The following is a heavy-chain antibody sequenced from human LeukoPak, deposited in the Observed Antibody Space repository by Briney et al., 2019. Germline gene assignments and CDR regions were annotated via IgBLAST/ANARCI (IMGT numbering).Heavy chain of an antibody. Sequence: SETLSLTCAVSGGSFSGYYWTWIRQPPGKGLEWIGEINHSGSANYNPSLKSRVTISVDTSKNQFSLKLSSVTAADTAVYYCARGPPRDMTPYYFDYWGQGTLVTVSS. CDR2: INHSGSA. V-gene: IGHV4-34*01. CDR3: ARGPPRDMTPYYFDY. CDR1: GGSFSGYY. J-gene: IGHJ4*02. D-gene: IGHD2-15*01.